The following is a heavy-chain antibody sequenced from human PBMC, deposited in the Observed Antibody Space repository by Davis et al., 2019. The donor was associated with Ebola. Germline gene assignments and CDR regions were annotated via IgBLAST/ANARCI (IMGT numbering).Heavy chain of an antibody. Sequence: MPSETLSLTCAVYGGSFSGYYWSWIRQPPGKGLEWIGEINHSGSTNYNPSLKSRVTISVDTSKNQFSLKLSSVTAADTAVYYCASGVWFGGDYWGQGTLVTVSS. D-gene: IGHD3-10*01. CDR2: INHSGST. CDR3: ASGVWFGGDY. V-gene: IGHV4-34*01. J-gene: IGHJ4*02. CDR1: GGSFSGYY.